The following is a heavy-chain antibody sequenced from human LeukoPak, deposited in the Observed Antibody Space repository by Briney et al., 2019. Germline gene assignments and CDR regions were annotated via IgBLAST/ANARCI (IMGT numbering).Heavy chain of an antibody. CDR2: IYTSGST. D-gene: IGHD5-18*01. J-gene: IGHJ6*03. CDR3: ARARGGYSFSDYYMDV. V-gene: IGHV4-4*07. CDR1: GGSISSYY. Sequence: SETLSLTCTVSGGSISSYYWSWIRQPAGKGLEWIGRIYTSGSTNYNPSLKSRVTMSVDTSKNQFSLKLSSVTAADTAVYYCARARGGYSFSDYYMDVWGKGTTVTVSS.